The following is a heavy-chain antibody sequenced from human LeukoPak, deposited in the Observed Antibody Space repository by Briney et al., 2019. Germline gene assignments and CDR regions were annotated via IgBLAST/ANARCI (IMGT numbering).Heavy chain of an antibody. D-gene: IGHD1-1*01. CDR2: INPNSGGT. Sequence: ASVKVSCKASGYTFTGYYMHWVRQAPGQGLEWMGWINPNSGGTNYAQKLQGRVTMTTDTSTSTAYMELRSLRSDDTAVYYCARRLERAHPPPRRGAFDIWGQGTMVTVSS. V-gene: IGHV1-2*02. CDR3: ARRLERAHPPPRRGAFDI. CDR1: GYTFTGYY. J-gene: IGHJ3*02.